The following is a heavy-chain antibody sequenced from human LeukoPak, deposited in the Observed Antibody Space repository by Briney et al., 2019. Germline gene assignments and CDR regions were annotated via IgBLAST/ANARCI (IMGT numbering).Heavy chain of an antibody. J-gene: IGHJ4*02. CDR1: GGSISSYY. CDR2: IYYSGNT. CDR3: ASGQLLSNFDY. D-gene: IGHD3-10*01. V-gene: IGHV4-59*01. Sequence: SQTLSLTCTVSGGSISSYYWSWIRQPPGKGLEWIGYIYYSGNTNYNPSLKSRVTISVDTSKNQFSLKLSSVTAADTAVYYCASGQLLSNFDYWGQGTLVTVSS.